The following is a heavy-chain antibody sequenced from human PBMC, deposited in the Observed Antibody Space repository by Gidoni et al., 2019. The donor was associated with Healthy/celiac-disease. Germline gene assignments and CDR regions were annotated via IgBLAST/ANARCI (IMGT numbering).Heavy chain of an antibody. CDR2: MNPNSGNT. V-gene: IGHV1-8*01. Sequence: QVQLVQSGAEVKKPGASVKVCCKASGYTFTSYDINWVRQATGQGLEWSGWMNPNSGNTGYAQKSQGGVTMTRNTSINTAYMELSSLRSEDTAVYYCARAPPKWLIRSNYWGQGTLVTVSS. D-gene: IGHD5-12*01. CDR1: GYTFTSYD. CDR3: ARAPPKWLIRSNY. J-gene: IGHJ4*02.